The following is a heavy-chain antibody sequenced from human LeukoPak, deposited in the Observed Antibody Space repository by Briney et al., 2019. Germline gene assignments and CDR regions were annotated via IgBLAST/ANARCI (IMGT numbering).Heavy chain of an antibody. CDR1: GFAFSSYA. CDR2: ISGSGGST. V-gene: IGHV3-23*01. D-gene: IGHD5-12*01. J-gene: IGHJ4*02. CDR3: AKDPEGGYSGYFDY. Sequence: GGSLRLSCAASGFAFSSYAMSWVRQAPGKGLEWVSAISGSGGSTYYADSVKGRFTISRDNSKNTLYLQMNSLRAEDTAVYYCAKDPEGGYSGYFDYWGQGTLVTVSS.